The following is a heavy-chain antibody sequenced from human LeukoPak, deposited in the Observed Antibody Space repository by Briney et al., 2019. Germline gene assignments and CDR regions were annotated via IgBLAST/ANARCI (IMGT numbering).Heavy chain of an antibody. D-gene: IGHD2-2*01. Sequence: SETLSLTCAVYGGSFSGYYWSRIRQPPGKGLEWIGEINHSGSTNYNPSLKSRVTISVDTSKNQFSLKLSSVTAADTAVYYCARGPTGTDQLGMDVWGQGTTVTVSS. J-gene: IGHJ6*02. CDR1: GGSFSGYY. V-gene: IGHV4-34*01. CDR2: INHSGST. CDR3: ARGPTGTDQLGMDV.